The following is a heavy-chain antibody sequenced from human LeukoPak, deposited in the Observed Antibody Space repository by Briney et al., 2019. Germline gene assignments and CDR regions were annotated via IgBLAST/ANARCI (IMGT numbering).Heavy chain of an antibody. Sequence: PRGSLRLSCAASGFTFSSYEMNWVRQAPGKGLEWVSYISSSGSTIYYADSVKGRFTISRDNAKNSLYLQMNSLRADDTAVYYCARVAEAAAFDYWGQGTLVTVSS. V-gene: IGHV3-48*03. J-gene: IGHJ4*02. CDR2: ISSSGSTI. D-gene: IGHD6-13*01. CDR1: GFTFSSYE. CDR3: ARVAEAAAFDY.